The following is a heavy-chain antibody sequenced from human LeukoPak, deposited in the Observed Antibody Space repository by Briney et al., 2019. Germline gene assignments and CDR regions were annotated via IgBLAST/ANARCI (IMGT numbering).Heavy chain of an antibody. J-gene: IGHJ6*04. CDR3: AELGITMIGGV. CDR1: GFTFSSYG. D-gene: IGHD3-10*02. V-gene: IGHV3-30*18. CDR2: ISYDGSNK. Sequence: QSGGSLRLSCAASGFTFSSYGMHWVRQAPGKGLEWVAFISYDGSNKYYADSVKGRFTISRDNAKNSLYLQMNSLRAEDTAVYYCAELGITMIGGVWGKGTTVTISS.